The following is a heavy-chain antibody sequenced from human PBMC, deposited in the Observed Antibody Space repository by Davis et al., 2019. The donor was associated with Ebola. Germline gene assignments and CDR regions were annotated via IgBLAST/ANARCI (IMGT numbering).Heavy chain of an antibody. V-gene: IGHV3-23*01. CDR3: ASGTYRLGDY. CDR2: ICGSGHDT. Sequence: GGSLRLSCVASGFAFSTYAMSWVRQAPGKGLEWVSAICGSGHDTYYTDSVKGRFTISRDNSKNTLYLRMTNLKADDTATYYCASGTYRLGDYWGQGALVPVSS. CDR1: GFAFSTYA. D-gene: IGHD1-26*01. J-gene: IGHJ4*02.